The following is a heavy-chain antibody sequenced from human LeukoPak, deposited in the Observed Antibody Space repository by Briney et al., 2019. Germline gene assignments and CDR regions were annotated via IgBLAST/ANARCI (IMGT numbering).Heavy chain of an antibody. CDR2: IYYTGST. V-gene: IGHV4-59*01. D-gene: IGHD3-16*01. Sequence: SETLSLTCSVSGDSISNYYWSWIRQPPGKGLEWIGYIYYTGSTNYNPSLKSRVTISVDTSKNQFSLKLSSVTAADTAVYYCGRVGPHYYYYMDVWGKGTTVTVSS. CDR1: GDSISNYY. J-gene: IGHJ6*03. CDR3: GRVGPHYYYYMDV.